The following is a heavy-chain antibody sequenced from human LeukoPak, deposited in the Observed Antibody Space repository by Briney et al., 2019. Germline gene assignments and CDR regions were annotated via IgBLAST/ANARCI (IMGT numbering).Heavy chain of an antibody. J-gene: IGHJ4*02. CDR1: GFTYSDFY. CDR2: IKQDGSEK. V-gene: IGHV3-7*01. CDR3: ARAVVGATTGDY. D-gene: IGHD1-26*01. Sequence: GGSLTLSCAASGFTYSDFYMGWIRQAPGKGLEWVANIKQDGSEKYYVDSVKGRFTISRDNAKNSLYLQMNSLRAEDTAVYYCARAVVGATTGDYWGQGTLVTVSS.